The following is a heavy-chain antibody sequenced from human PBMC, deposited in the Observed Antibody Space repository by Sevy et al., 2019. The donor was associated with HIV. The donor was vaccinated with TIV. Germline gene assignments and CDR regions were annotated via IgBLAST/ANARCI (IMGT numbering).Heavy chain of an antibody. D-gene: IGHD5-12*01. J-gene: IGHJ4*02. V-gene: IGHV4-31*03. Sequence: SETLSLTCTVSGGSISSGGYYWSWIRQHPGKGLGWIGYIYYGGSTYYNPSLKSRVTISVDTSKNQFSLKLSAVTAADTAVYYCARADLMARSLDYWGQGTLVTVSS. CDR3: ARADLMARSLDY. CDR2: IYYGGST. CDR1: GGSISSGGYY.